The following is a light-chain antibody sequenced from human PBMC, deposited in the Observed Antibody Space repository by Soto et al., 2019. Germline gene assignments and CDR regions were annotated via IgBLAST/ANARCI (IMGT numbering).Light chain of an antibody. V-gene: IGKV3-20*01. CDR1: QSVTSNY. CDR2: GTS. J-gene: IGKJ3*01. CDR3: QQYGSSPVT. Sequence: EIVLTQSPGTLSLSPGEIATLYFSASQSVTSNYLAWYQQKPGQAPRLLIYGTSSRATGIPDRFSGSGSGTDFTLTISTLEPEDFAVYYCQQYGSSPVTFGPGTKVDIK.